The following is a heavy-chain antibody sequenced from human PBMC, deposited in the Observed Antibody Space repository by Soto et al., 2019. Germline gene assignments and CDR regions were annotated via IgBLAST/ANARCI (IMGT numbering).Heavy chain of an antibody. D-gene: IGHD6-6*01. V-gene: IGHV4-34*01. Sequence: SETLSLTCAVYGGSFSGYYWSWIRQPPGKGLEWIGEINHSGSTNYNPSLKSRVTISVDTSKNQFSLKLSSVTAADTAVYYCARTYSSSSGYNWFAPWGQGTLVTVSS. J-gene: IGHJ5*02. CDR1: GGSFSGYY. CDR2: INHSGST. CDR3: ARTYSSSSGYNWFAP.